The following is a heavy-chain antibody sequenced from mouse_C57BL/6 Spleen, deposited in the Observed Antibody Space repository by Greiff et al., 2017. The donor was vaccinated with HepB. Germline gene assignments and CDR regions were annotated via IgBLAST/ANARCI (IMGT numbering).Heavy chain of an antibody. CDR2: MYIGNGYT. Sequence: VQLQQSGAERGRPGSSVKMSCKTAGYKFTSDGRNRVKQRRGQGLEGIGYMYIGNGYTEYNEKFKGKATLTSDTSSSTAYMQLSSLTSEDSAIYFCARSRDGSPLAYWGQGTLVTVSA. J-gene: IGHJ3*01. V-gene: IGHV1-58*01. D-gene: IGHD1-1*01. CDR1: GYKFTSDG. CDR3: ARSRDGSPLAY.